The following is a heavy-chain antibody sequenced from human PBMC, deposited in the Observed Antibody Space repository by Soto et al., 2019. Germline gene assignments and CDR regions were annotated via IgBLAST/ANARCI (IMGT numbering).Heavy chain of an antibody. Sequence: GSVKVSCKASGYTFTGYYMHWVRQAPGQGLEWMGWINPNSGGTNYAQKFQGWVTMTRDTSISTAYMELSRLRSDDTAVYYCARRDLGYCSSTSCPEYFQHWGQGTLVTVSS. CDR3: ARRDLGYCSSTSCPEYFQH. J-gene: IGHJ1*01. CDR2: INPNSGGT. V-gene: IGHV1-2*04. D-gene: IGHD2-2*01. CDR1: GYTFTGYY.